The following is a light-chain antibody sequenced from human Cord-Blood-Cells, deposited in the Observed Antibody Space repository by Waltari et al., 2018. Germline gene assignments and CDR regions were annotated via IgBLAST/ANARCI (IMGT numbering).Light chain of an antibody. Sequence: DIVMTQSPDSLAVSLGERATINCKSSQSVIYSSNNKNYLAWYQQKPGQPPKLLIYWASTRESGVPDRFSGSGSGTGFTLTISSLQSEDVAVYYCQQYYSTPYTFGQGTKLGIK. J-gene: IGKJ2*01. V-gene: IGKV4-1*01. CDR2: WAS. CDR1: QSVIYSSNNKNY. CDR3: QQYYSTPYT.